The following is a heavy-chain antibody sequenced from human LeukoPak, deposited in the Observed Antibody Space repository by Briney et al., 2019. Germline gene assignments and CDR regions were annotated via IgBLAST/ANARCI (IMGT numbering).Heavy chain of an antibody. CDR3: ARSDSGYSSGWYDAFDI. V-gene: IGHV5-51*01. CDR2: IYPGDSDT. Sequence: GESLKISCKASGYSFTSYWIGWVRQMPGKGLEWMGIIYPGDSDTRYSPSFQGQVTISADKSISTAYLQWSSLKASDTAMYYCARSDSGYSSGWYDAFDIWGQGTMVTVSS. CDR1: GYSFTSYW. D-gene: IGHD6-19*01. J-gene: IGHJ3*02.